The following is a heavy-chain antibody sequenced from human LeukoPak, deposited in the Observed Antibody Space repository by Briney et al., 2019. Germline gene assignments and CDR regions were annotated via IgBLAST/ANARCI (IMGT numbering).Heavy chain of an antibody. CDR3: VKGDRGSGWYRGAFDI. J-gene: IGHJ3*02. Sequence: GGSLRLSCSASGFTFSSYAMHWGRQAPGKGVEYVSAISSNGGSTYYADSVKGRFTISRDNSKNTLYLQMSSLRAEDTAVYYCVKGDRGSGWYRGAFDIWGQGTMVTVSP. V-gene: IGHV3-64D*09. D-gene: IGHD6-19*01. CDR1: GFTFSSYA. CDR2: ISSNGGST.